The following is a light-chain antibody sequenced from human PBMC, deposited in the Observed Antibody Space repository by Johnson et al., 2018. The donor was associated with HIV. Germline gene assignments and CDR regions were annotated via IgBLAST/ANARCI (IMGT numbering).Light chain of an antibody. CDR1: SSNIGNNY. Sequence: HSVLTQPPSVSAAPGQKVTISCSGSSSNIGNNYVSWYQQLPGTAPKVLIYDNNKRPSGIPDRFSGSKSGTSATLGITGLQTGDEADYYCGTWDSSLSAGRVFGTGTNVTVL. CDR3: GTWDSSLSAGRV. CDR2: DNN. J-gene: IGLJ1*01. V-gene: IGLV1-51*01.